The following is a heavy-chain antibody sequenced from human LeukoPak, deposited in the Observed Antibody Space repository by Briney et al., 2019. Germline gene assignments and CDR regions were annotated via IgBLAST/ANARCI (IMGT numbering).Heavy chain of an antibody. CDR3: TRNEIGTTYDAFGI. CDR1: GDSVSSSSAA. V-gene: IGHV6-1*01. CDR2: TYFRSKWYN. Sequence: SQTLSLTCAISGDSVSSSSAAWNWIRQSPSRGLEWLGRTYFRSKWYNDYALPVKSRIIFTTDTSRNHFSLQLNSVTPEDTAVYFCTRNEIGTTYDAFGIWGQGTMVTVSS. D-gene: IGHD1-1*01. J-gene: IGHJ3*02.